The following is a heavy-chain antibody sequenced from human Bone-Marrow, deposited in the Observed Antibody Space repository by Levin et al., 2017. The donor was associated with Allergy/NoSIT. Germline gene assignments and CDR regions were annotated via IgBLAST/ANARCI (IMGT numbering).Heavy chain of an antibody. CDR3: ARGGYWGDPYWSFDL. D-gene: IGHD7-27*01. V-gene: IGHV3-33*01. Sequence: QPGGSLRLSCAASGVAFSNYGMHWVRQAPGKGLEWVAVIWKDGSEKYYSDSVKGRFTISRDNSKNTLYLQMNSLRVEDTALYYCARGGYWGDPYWSFDLWGRGTLVTVSS. J-gene: IGHJ2*01. CDR2: IWKDGSEK. CDR1: GVAFSNYG.